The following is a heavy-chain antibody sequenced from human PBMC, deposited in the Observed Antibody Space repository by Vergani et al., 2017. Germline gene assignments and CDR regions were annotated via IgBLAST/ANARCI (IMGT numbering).Heavy chain of an antibody. V-gene: IGHV5-51*01. CDR2: IYPADSDT. D-gene: IGHD5-24*01. CDR1: EYSFGNYW. J-gene: IGHJ4*02. CDR3: ARHTNYTDS. Sequence: EVELVQSGPEMRKPGESLKISCKGSEYSFGNYWIGCVRQMPGKGLEWMGIIYPADSDTRYIPSCQGQVRISADKSISTAFLQWDSLKASDTSLYYWARHTNYTDSWGQGTLVTVSS.